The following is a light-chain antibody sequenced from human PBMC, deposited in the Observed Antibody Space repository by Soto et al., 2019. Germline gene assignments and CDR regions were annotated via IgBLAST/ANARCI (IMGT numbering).Light chain of an antibody. CDR1: QSVSSSF. V-gene: IGKV3-20*01. CDR3: QQYNSAPST. Sequence: EIVLTQSPGTLSLSPGERATLSCRASQSVSSSFFAWYQQKPGQAPRLLIYGASTRATGTPDRFSGSGSGTDFTLTISRLEPEDFAVYYCQQYNSAPSTFGGGTKVEIK. CDR2: GAS. J-gene: IGKJ4*01.